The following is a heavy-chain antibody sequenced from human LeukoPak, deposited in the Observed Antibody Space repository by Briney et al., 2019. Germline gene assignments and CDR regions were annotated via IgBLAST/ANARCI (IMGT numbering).Heavy chain of an antibody. CDR2: IYSGGST. CDR1: GFTVSSNY. D-gene: IGHD3-22*01. CDR3: ARYSSGYYREDAFDI. J-gene: IGHJ3*02. V-gene: IGHV3-53*04. Sequence: TGGSLRLSCAASGFTVSSNYMSWVRQAPGKGLEWVSVIYSGGSTYYADSVKGRFTISRHNSKNTLYLQMNSLRAEDTAVYYCARYSSGYYREDAFDIWGQGTMVTVSS.